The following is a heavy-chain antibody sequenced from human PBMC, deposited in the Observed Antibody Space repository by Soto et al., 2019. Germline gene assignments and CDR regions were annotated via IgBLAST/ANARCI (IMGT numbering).Heavy chain of an antibody. CDR2: LKRRRDGGTS. J-gene: IGHJ5*02. V-gene: IGHV3-15*01. Sequence: PVGSLRLSCAASGITFTNAGMGWVRQAPGKGLEWIGRLKRRRDGGTSDYAAPVKGRFSISKDNSKNTLYLQMNSLKAEDTAVYYCTTLPGVSYYSVFCAWGQGTLVTVSS. CDR1: GITFTNAG. D-gene: IGHD3-10*01. CDR3: TTLPGVSYYSVFCA.